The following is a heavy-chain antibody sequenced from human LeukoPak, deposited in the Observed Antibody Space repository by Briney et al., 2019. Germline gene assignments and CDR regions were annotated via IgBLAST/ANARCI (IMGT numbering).Heavy chain of an antibody. V-gene: IGHV3-64*01. CDR2: ISSNGGST. CDR3: ARGRVVNDAFDI. J-gene: IGHJ3*02. CDR1: GFTFSSYA. Sequence: GESLRLSWAASGFTFSSYAMHWVRQAPGKGLEYVSAISSNGGSTYYANSVKGRFTISRDNSKNTLYLQMGSLRAEDMAVYYCARGRVVNDAFDIWGQGTIVTVSS. D-gene: IGHD2-15*01.